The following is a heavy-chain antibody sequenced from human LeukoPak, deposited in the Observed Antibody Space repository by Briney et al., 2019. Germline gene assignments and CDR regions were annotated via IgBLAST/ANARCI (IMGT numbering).Heavy chain of an antibody. CDR1: GYTFTSYG. CDR3: AIEMATSFDY. J-gene: IGHJ4*02. D-gene: IGHD5-24*01. Sequence: ASVKVSCKASGYTFTSYGISWLRQAPGQGLEWMGWINPNSGGTNYAQKFQGRVTMTRDTSISTAYMELSRLRSDGTAVYYCAIEMATSFDYWGQGTLVTVSS. V-gene: IGHV1-2*02. CDR2: INPNSGGT.